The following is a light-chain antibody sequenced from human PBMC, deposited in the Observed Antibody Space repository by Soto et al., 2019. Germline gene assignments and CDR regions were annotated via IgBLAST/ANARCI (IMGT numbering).Light chain of an antibody. CDR3: QQRSIFPLT. J-gene: IGKJ4*01. V-gene: IGKV3-11*01. CDR2: DAS. Sequence: EIVLTQSPATLSLSPGERATLSCRASQSVSSYLAWYQQKPGQAPRLLIYDASNKATGIPARFSGSGSGTAFTLTISILEPEDFAVYYCQQRSIFPLTFGGGTKVEIK. CDR1: QSVSSY.